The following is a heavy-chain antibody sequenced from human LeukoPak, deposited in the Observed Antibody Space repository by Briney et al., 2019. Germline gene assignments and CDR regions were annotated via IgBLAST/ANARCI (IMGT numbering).Heavy chain of an antibody. Sequence: GGSLRLSCSASGFTFSSYAMHWVREAPGKGLEFVSPISSNGGSTRSADSVKGRFTFSRDNSKNTRYLQVSSLRAEDTAVYYCVKDLSGSIYAFDIWGQGTMVTVSS. D-gene: IGHD1-26*01. CDR3: VKDLSGSIYAFDI. J-gene: IGHJ3*02. CDR1: GFTFSSYA. CDR2: ISSNGGST. V-gene: IGHV3-64D*06.